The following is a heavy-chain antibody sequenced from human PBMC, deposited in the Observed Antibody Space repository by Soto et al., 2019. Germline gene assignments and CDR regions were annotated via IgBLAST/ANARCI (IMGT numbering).Heavy chain of an antibody. V-gene: IGHV3-74*01. J-gene: IGHJ4*02. CDR3: ARSRDGYKFVGDW. CDR1: GFTLSSYW. Sequence: EVQLVESGGGLVQPGGSLRLSCAASGFTLSSYWMHWVRQAPGKGLVWVSRINIDGSSTSYADSVKGRFTISRDNAKNTLYLQVNSLRAEDTAVYYCARSRDGYKFVGDWWGQGTLVTVSS. CDR2: INIDGSST. D-gene: IGHD5-12*01.